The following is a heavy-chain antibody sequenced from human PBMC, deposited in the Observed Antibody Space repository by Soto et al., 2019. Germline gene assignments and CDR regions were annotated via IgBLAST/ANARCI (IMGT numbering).Heavy chain of an antibody. J-gene: IGHJ6*02. CDR1: GYTFTSYG. CDR2: ISAYNGNT. CDR3: ARDRRVTIFGVVGLDYYYDGMDV. D-gene: IGHD3-3*01. V-gene: IGHV1-18*01. Sequence: ASVKVSCKASGYTFTSYGNSWVRQAPGQGLEWMGWISAYNGNTNYAQKLQGRVTMTTDTSTSTAYMELRSLRSDDTAVYYCARDRRVTIFGVVGLDYYYDGMDVWGQGTTVTVSS.